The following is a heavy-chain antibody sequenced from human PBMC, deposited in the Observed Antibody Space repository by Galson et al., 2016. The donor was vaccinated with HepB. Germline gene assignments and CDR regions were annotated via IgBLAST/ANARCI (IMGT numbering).Heavy chain of an antibody. Sequence: SLRLSRAGSEFTFTSYAMNWVRQAPGKGLEWVSAITGDSSRTFYADSVKGRFTISRDNSKNTLYLQMNGLRAEDTAVYYFAKDLWLRGFHYLDYWGQGTLVTVSS. J-gene: IGHJ4*02. CDR2: ITGDSSRT. CDR3: AKDLWLRGFHYLDY. CDR1: EFTFTSYA. D-gene: IGHD3-10*01. V-gene: IGHV3-23*01.